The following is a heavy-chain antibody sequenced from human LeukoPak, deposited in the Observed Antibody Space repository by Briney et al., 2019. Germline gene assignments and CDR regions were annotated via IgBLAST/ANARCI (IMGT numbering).Heavy chain of an antibody. CDR3: ARDNEPDYYDSSGYDY. D-gene: IGHD3-22*01. V-gene: IGHV3-21*01. J-gene: IGHJ4*02. CDR1: GFTFSSYS. Sequence: GGSLRPSCAASGFTFSSYSMNWVRQAPGKGLEWVSSISSSSSHIYYADSVKGRFTISRDNAKNSLYLQLNSLRADDTAVYYCARDNEPDYYDSSGYDYWGQGTLVTVSS. CDR2: ISSSSSHI.